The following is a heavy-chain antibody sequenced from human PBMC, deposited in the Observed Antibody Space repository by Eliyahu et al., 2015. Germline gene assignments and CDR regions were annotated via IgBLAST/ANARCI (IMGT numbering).Heavy chain of an antibody. CDR3: ARVDYDLNYYYYMDV. V-gene: IGHV3-66*01. J-gene: IGHJ6*03. CDR1: GFTVXXNY. D-gene: IGHD3-3*01. CDR2: IYSGGST. Sequence: EVQLVESGGGLVQPGGSLRXSCAASGFTVXXNYMSWVRQAPGKGLECVSVIYSGGSTYYADSAKGRFTLSRDNSKNTLYLQMNSLRAEDTAGYYCARVDYDLNYYYYMDVWGKGTTVTVSS.